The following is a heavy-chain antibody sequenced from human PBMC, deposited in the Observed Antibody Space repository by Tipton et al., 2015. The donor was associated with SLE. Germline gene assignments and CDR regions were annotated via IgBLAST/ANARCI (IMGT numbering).Heavy chain of an antibody. CDR3: ASGLSNSPNLFYYYYGMDV. D-gene: IGHD4-23*01. CDR1: GGPFSGYY. Sequence: TLSLTCTVSGGPFSGYYWSWIRQPPGKGLEWIGEINHSGSTNYNPSLKSRVTISVDTSKNQFSLKLSSVTAADTAVYYCASGLSNSPNLFYYYYGMDVWGQGTTVTVSS. V-gene: IGHV4-34*01. CDR2: INHSGST. J-gene: IGHJ6*02.